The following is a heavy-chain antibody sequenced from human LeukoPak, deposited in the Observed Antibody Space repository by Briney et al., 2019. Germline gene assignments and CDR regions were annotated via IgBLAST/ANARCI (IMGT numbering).Heavy chain of an antibody. CDR1: GGSISSYY. Sequence: PSETLSLTCTVSGGSISSYYWSWIRQPAGKGLEWIGRIYTSGSTNYNPSLKSRVTMSVDTSKNQFSLKLSSVTAADTAVYYCARDGRQQLRTYYYYYMDVWGKGTRSPSP. CDR2: IYTSGST. CDR3: ARDGRQQLRTYYYYYMDV. J-gene: IGHJ6*03. V-gene: IGHV4-4*07. D-gene: IGHD6-13*01.